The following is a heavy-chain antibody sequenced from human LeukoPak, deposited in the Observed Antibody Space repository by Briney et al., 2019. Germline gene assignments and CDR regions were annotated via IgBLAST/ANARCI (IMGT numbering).Heavy chain of an antibody. Sequence: PGESLRLSCAVSGFTFSSYALSWFRLAPRQGLSGVSAVSGCDGRTYYADPAQGRFTISTDNSKNTLYLQLNSLSAEATAVFYCATGLLDDSSGYYYTPEGAFDIWGQGTMVTVSS. D-gene: IGHD3-22*01. CDR1: GFTFSSYA. J-gene: IGHJ3*02. CDR3: ATGLLDDSSGYYYTPEGAFDI. CDR2: VSGCDGRT. V-gene: IGHV3-23*01.